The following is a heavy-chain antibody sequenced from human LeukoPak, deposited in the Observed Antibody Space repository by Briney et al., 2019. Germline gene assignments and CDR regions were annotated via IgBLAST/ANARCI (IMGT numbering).Heavy chain of an antibody. CDR2: ISAYNGNT. V-gene: IGHV1-18*01. CDR1: GYSFTNYG. J-gene: IGHJ3*02. Sequence: GASVKVSCKASGYSFTNYGISWVRQAPGQGLEWMGWISAYNGNTNYAPRLQGRVTMTTDTSTRIAYMELRSLRSDDTAVYFCASGGGDDTSGYYDAFDIWGQGTMVTVSS. D-gene: IGHD3-22*01. CDR3: ASGGGDDTSGYYDAFDI.